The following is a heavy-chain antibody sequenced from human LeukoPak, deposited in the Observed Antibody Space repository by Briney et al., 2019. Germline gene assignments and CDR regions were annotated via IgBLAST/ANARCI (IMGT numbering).Heavy chain of an antibody. V-gene: IGHV7-4-1*02. Sequence: GASVKVSCKASGYTFSYYAMNWVRQAPGQGLEWMGWINTNTGNPTYAQGFTGRFAFSLDTSVSTAYLQISSLKAEDTAVYYCARERVVAAIALDNAFDIWGQGTMVSVSS. CDR2: INTNTGNP. CDR3: ARERVVAAIALDNAFDI. J-gene: IGHJ3*02. D-gene: IGHD2-15*01. CDR1: GYTFSYYA.